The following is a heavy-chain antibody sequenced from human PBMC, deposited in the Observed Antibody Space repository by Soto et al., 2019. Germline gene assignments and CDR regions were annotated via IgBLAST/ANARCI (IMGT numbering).Heavy chain of an antibody. V-gene: IGHV4-4*02. CDR3: AYHQMGTVTTVDY. J-gene: IGHJ4*02. CDR1: GGSISSSNW. Sequence: SETLSLTCAVSGGSISSSNWWSWVRQPPGKGLEWIGEIYHSGSTNYNPSLKSRVTISVDKSKNQFSLKLSSVTAADTAVYYCAYHQMGTVTTVDYWGQGTLVTVSS. CDR2: IYHSGST. D-gene: IGHD4-17*01.